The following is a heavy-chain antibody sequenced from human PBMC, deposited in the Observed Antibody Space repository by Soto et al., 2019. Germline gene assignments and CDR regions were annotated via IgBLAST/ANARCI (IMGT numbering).Heavy chain of an antibody. CDR3: AADRGPNYGMDV. CDR1: GFAFTSSA. D-gene: IGHD3-10*01. CDR2: IVVGSGNT. V-gene: IGHV1-58*01. J-gene: IGHJ6*02. Sequence: ASVKVSCKASGFAFTSSAVQWVRQARGQRLEWIGWIVVGSGNTNYAQKFQERVTITRDMSTSTAYMELSSLRSEDTAVYYCAADRGPNYGMDVWGQGTTVTVS.